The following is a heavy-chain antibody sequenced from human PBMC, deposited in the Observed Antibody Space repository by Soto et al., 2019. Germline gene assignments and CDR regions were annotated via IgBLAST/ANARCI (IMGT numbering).Heavy chain of an antibody. D-gene: IGHD5-12*01. J-gene: IGHJ4*02. CDR1: GFTFSNFA. Sequence: EVHLSQSGGGLVQPGGSLRLSCAASGFTFSNFAMRWVRQAPGKGLEWVSDISGSGGSTYYAESVKGRFTISRDNSKNPPFLEMNSLRVADTAGYYFAKDIMAVGGYETFDFWGQGTMVTVSS. CDR3: AKDIMAVGGYETFDF. V-gene: IGHV3-23*01. CDR2: ISGSGGST.